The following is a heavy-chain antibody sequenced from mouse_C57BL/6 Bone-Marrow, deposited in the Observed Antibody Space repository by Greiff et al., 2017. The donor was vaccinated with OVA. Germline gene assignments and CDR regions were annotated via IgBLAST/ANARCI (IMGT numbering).Heavy chain of an antibody. D-gene: IGHD2-5*01. CDR3: TSDSNFWLDY. CDR2: IDPSDSYT. Sequence: VQLQQPGAELVKPGASVKLSCKASGYTFTSYWMPWVKQRPGQGLEWIGEIDPSDSYTNYNQKFKGKATLTVDTSSSTAYMQLSSLTSEDSAVYYCTSDSNFWLDYWGQGTLVTVSA. V-gene: IGHV1-50*01. J-gene: IGHJ3*01. CDR1: GYTFTSYW.